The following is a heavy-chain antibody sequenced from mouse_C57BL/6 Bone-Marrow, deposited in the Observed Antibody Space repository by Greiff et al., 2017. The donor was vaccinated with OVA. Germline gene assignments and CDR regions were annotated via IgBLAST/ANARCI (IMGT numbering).Heavy chain of an antibody. D-gene: IGHD1-1*01. CDR1: GYTFTSYW. J-gene: IGHJ4*01. CDR3: ARWRASYYSSSHAMDY. CDR2: IDPSDSYT. Sequence: VQLQQPGAELVRPGTSVKLSCKASGYTFTSYWMHWVKQRPGQGLEWIGVIDPSDSYTNYNQKFKGKATLTVDKSSSTAYMLLSSLTSEDSAVYYCARWRASYYSSSHAMDYWGQGTSVTVSS. V-gene: IGHV1-59*01.